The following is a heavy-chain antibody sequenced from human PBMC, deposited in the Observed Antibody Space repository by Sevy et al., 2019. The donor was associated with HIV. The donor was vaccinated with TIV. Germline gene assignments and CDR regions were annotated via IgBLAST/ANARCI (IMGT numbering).Heavy chain of an antibody. CDR3: VRGADYYDRGGANCDS. D-gene: IGHD3-22*01. CDR1: GFSFSKYG. J-gene: IGHJ4*02. V-gene: IGHV3-33*01. Sequence: GGSLRLSCAASGFSFSKYGMHWVRQAPGKGLEWVALIWYDGSSEYYGDSVEGRFTISGDNSNNKLYLQVNSMRAEDTAVYYCVRGADYYDRGGANCDSWGQGTLVTVSS. CDR2: IWYDGSSE.